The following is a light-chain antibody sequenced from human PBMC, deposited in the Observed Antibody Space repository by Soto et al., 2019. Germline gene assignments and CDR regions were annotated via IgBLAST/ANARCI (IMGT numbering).Light chain of an antibody. CDR3: CSYAGSSTWV. V-gene: IGLV2-23*01. Sequence: QSVLTQPASVSGSPGQSITISCTGTSSDVGSYNLVSWYQQHPGKAPKLMIYEDIKRPSGVSNRFSGSKSGNTASLTISGLQAEDEGDYYCCSYAGSSTWVFGGGTKLTVL. CDR2: EDI. CDR1: SSDVGSYNL. J-gene: IGLJ3*02.